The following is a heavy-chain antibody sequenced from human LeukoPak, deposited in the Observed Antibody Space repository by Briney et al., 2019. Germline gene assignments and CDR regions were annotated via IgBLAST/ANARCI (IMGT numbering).Heavy chain of an antibody. CDR1: GFTFSTYA. Sequence: GGSLRLSCAASGFTFSTYAMSWVRQAPGKGLGWVSTISRSGDTTYYADSVRGRFTISRDSSKNTLYLQMNGLRVEDTAVYYCAKARHGYNFAFDIWGQGTLVTVSS. D-gene: IGHD5-24*01. CDR2: ISRSGDTT. CDR3: AKARHGYNFAFDI. V-gene: IGHV3-23*01. J-gene: IGHJ3*02.